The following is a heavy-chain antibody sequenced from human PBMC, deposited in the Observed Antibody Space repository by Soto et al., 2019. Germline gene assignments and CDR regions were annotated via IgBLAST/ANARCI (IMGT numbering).Heavy chain of an antibody. D-gene: IGHD1-26*01. CDR2: ISGSGGDT. CDR3: AKPESSYSWGNGPDY. CDR1: GVTFSNYA. J-gene: IGHJ4*02. Sequence: PGGSLRLSCAVSGVTFSNYAMSWVRQAPGKGLEWVSAISGSGGDTNYADSVKGRFTISRDNSKNTLHLQMNSLRAEDTALYYCAKPESSYSWGNGPDYWGEGTLVTVSS. V-gene: IGHV3-23*01.